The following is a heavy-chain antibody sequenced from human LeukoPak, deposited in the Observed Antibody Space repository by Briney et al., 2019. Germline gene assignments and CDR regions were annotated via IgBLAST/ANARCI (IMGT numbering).Heavy chain of an antibody. CDR1: GFTFSSYG. CDR3: RGGDY. J-gene: IGHJ4*02. V-gene: IGHV3-64*01. CDR2: ISHNGDTT. D-gene: IGHD2-15*01. Sequence: GGTLRLSCAASGFTFSSYGMSWVRQAPGKGLEYVSAISHNGDTTYYANSVKGRFIISRDNSKNTLYLQMGSLRPEDMAVYYCRGGDYWGQGTLVTVSS.